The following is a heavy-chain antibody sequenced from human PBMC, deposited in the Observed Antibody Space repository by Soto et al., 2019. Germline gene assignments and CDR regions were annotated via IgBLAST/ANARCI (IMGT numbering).Heavy chain of an antibody. CDR2: IIPILGIA. Sequence: QVQLVLSGAEVKKPGSSVKVSCKGSGGTFSSYTISWVRQAPGQGLEWMGRIIPILGIANHAQKFQGRVTITADKSTSTAYMELSSLSSEDTAVYYCARFRGSYGMDVWGQGTTVTVSS. D-gene: IGHD3-10*01. CDR1: GGTFSSYT. J-gene: IGHJ6*02. CDR3: ARFRGSYGMDV. V-gene: IGHV1-69*02.